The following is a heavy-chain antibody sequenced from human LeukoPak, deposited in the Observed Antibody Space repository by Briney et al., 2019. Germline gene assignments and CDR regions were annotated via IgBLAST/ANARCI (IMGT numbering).Heavy chain of an antibody. CDR3: ARDGERGELSLYMDY. CDR2: ISGGGTTI. D-gene: IGHD3-16*02. Sequence: TGGSLRLSCAAPGFPFNSYEMNWVRQAPGKGLEWGFYISGGGTTIYYADSVKGRFTISRDNAKNSLYLQMDSLGAEDTAEYYCARDGERGELSLYMDYWGQGTLVTVSS. V-gene: IGHV3-48*03. CDR1: GFPFNSYE. J-gene: IGHJ4*02.